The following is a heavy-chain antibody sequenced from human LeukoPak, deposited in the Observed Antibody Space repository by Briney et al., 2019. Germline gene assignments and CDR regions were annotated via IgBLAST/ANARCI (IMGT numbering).Heavy chain of an antibody. V-gene: IGHV4-39*07. J-gene: IGHJ4*02. CDR1: GGSISNTNYY. D-gene: IGHD5-12*01. Sequence: SETLSLTCTVSGGSISNTNYYWAWIRQPPGRGLEWIGSIYYTGTTFDNPSLKSRVTLSVDTSKNQFSLKLSSVTAADTAVYHCASAPSGYDSPYYFDYWGQGTLVTVSS. CDR3: ASAPSGYDSPYYFDY. CDR2: IYYTGTT.